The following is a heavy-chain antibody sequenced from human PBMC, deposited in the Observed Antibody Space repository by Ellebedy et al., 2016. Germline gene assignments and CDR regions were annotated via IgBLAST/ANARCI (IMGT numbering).Heavy chain of an antibody. J-gene: IGHJ6*03. CDR2: ISAYNGNT. CDR3: ARWGRRLDYYGSGSYYRYYYYYMDV. Sequence: ASVKVSXXASGYTFTSYGISWVRQAPGQGLEWMGWISAYNGNTNYAQKLQGRVTMTTDTSTSTAYMELSSLRSEDTAVYYCARWGRRLDYYGSGSYYRYYYYYMDVWGKGTTVTVSS. V-gene: IGHV1-18*01. D-gene: IGHD3-10*01. CDR1: GYTFTSYG.